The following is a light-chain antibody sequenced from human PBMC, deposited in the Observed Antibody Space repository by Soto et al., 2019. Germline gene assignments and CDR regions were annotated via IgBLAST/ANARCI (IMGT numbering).Light chain of an antibody. CDR1: SSDVGAYNY. CDR3: CSYAGSSLWV. CDR2: DVT. V-gene: IGLV2-11*01. J-gene: IGLJ3*02. Sequence: QSALTQPRSVSGSPGQSVTISCTGTSSDVGAYNYVSWYQHHPGKAPKLVIYDVTKRPSGVPDRFAGSKSGNTASLTISGLQAEDEADYYCCSYAGSSLWVFGGGIKVTVL.